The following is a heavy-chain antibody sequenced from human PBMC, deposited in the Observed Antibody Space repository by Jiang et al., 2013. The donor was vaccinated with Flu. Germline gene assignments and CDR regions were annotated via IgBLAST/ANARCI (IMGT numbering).Heavy chain of an antibody. V-gene: IGHV3-30-3*01. CDR2: ISYDGSNK. CDR3: ARDATGIIVVITGGAFDI. Sequence: SLRLSCAASGFTFSSYAMHWVRQAPGKGLEWVAVISYDGSNKYYADSVKGRFTISRDNSKNTLYLQMNSLRAEDTAVYYCARDATGIIVVITGGAFDIWGQGTMVTVSS. CDR1: GFTFSSYA. D-gene: IGHD3-22*01. J-gene: IGHJ3*02.